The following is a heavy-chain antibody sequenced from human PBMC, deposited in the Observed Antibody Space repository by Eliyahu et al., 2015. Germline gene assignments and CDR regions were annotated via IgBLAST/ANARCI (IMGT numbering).Heavy chain of an antibody. V-gene: IGHV2-5*02. CDR3: AHHNIRLGELSFDY. CDR1: GFSLSTSGVG. D-gene: IGHD3-16*02. J-gene: IGHJ4*02. Sequence: QITLKESGPTLVKPTQTLTLTCTFXGFSLSTSGVGVGWIRQPPGKALEWLALIYWDDDKRYSPSLKSRLTITKDTSKNQVVLTMSNMDPVDTATYYCAHHNIRLGELSFDYWGQGTLVTVSS. CDR2: IYWDDDK.